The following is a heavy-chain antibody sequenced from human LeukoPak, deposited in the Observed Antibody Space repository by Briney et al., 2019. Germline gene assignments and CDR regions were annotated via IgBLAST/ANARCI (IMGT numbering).Heavy chain of an antibody. CDR3: ARLTTVTTSAAAFFDY. J-gene: IGHJ4*02. V-gene: IGHV4-31*03. Sequence: SETLSLTCTVSGGSISIGGYYWSWIRQHPGKGLEWIGYIYYSGSSYYNPSLKSRVTMSVDTSKNQFSLKLSSVTAADTAVYYCARLTTVTTSAAAFFDYWGQGTLVTVSS. CDR2: IYYSGSS. D-gene: IGHD4-17*01. CDR1: GGSISIGGYY.